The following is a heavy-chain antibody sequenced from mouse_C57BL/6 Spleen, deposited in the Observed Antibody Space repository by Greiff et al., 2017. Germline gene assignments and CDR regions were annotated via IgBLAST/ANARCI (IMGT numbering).Heavy chain of an antibody. CDR3: ARGRDYFYAMDY. CDR2: IYPGSGST. D-gene: IGHD1-1*01. Sequence: QVQLQQPGAELVKPGASVKMSCKASGYTFTSYWITWVKQRPGQGLEWIGDIYPGSGSTNYNEKFKSKATLTVDTSSSTAYMQLSSLTSEYSAVYYCARGRDYFYAMDYWGQGTSVTVSS. J-gene: IGHJ4*01. CDR1: GYTFTSYW. V-gene: IGHV1-55*01.